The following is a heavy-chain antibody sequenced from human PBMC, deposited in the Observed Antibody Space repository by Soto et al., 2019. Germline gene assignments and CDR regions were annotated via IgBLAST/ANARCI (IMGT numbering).Heavy chain of an antibody. CDR2: ISAYNGNT. J-gene: IGHJ5*02. Sequence: QVQLVQSGAEVKKPGASVKVSCKASGYTFTSYGISWVRQSPGHGLEWMGWISAYNGNTNYEQKLPARVTITTDTTTGKAYMELGSLRSDDKAVYYCARAHINPSGFDPWGQGTLLTVSS. D-gene: IGHD2-21*01. CDR3: ARAHINPSGFDP. CDR1: GYTFTSYG. V-gene: IGHV1-18*01.